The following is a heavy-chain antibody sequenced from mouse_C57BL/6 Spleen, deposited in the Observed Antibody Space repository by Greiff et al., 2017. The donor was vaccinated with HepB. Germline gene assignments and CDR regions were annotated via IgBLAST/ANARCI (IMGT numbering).Heavy chain of an antibody. CDR3: ARSPYGSPYFDY. CDR1: GYTFTSYW. D-gene: IGHD1-1*01. Sequence: QVQLKQPGAELVKPGASVKLSCKASGYTFTSYWMQWVKQRPGQGLEWIGEIDPSDSYTNYNQKFKGKATLTVDTSSSTAYMQLSSLTSEDSAVYYCARSPYGSPYFDYWGQGTTLTVSS. J-gene: IGHJ2*01. CDR2: IDPSDSYT. V-gene: IGHV1-50*01.